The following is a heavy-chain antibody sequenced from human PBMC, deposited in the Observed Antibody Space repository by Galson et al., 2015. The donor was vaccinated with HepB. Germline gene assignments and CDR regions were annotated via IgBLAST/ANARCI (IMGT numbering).Heavy chain of an antibody. CDR1: GYTFTSYD. J-gene: IGHJ5*02. CDR3: ARAESYYYGSGSYSNWFDP. V-gene: IGHV1-8*01. D-gene: IGHD3-10*01. CDR2: MNPNSGNT. Sequence: SCKASGYTFTSYDINWVRQATGQGLEWMGWMNPNSGNTGYAQKFQGRVTMTRNTSINTAYMELSSLRSEDTAVYYCARAESYYYGSGSYSNWFDPWGRGTLVTVSS.